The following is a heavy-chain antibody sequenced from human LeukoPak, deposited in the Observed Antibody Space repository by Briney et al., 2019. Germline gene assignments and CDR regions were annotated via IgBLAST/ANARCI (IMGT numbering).Heavy chain of an antibody. D-gene: IGHD1-26*01. CDR1: GGSISSDSYY. CDR2: ISTSGIT. CDR3: ARHYSHSAVDAFDI. Sequence: PSETLSLTCTVSGGSISSDSYYWSWIWQPAGKGLEWIGRISTSGITMYNPSLKSRVTISVDTSKNQFSLRLSSATAADTAVYYCARHYSHSAVDAFDIWGQGTMVTVSS. V-gene: IGHV4-61*02. J-gene: IGHJ3*02.